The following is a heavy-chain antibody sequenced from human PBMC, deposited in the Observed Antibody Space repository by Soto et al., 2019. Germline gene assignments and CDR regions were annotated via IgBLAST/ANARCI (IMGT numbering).Heavy chain of an antibody. J-gene: IGHJ4*02. CDR2: IGGSDGKT. V-gene: IGHV3-23*01. D-gene: IGHD3-3*01. Sequence: PGGSLRLSCTTSGFSFASFAMTWVRQAPGKGLEWVATIGGSDGKTYYADSVKGRFSISRDTSRNTLYLQMNSLRADDTAIYYCAKWSYLDYWGQGTRVTVSS. CDR3: AKWSYLDY. CDR1: GFSFASFA.